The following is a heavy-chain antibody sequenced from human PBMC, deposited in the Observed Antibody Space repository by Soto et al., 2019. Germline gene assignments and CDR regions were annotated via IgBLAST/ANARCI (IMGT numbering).Heavy chain of an antibody. D-gene: IGHD3-3*01. CDR3: ARQYVLRFLEWSTYYYYYMDV. V-gene: IGHV1-8*01. J-gene: IGHJ6*03. CDR1: GYTFTSYD. CDR2: MNPNSGNT. Sequence: GASVKVSCKASGYTFTSYDINWVRQATGQGLEWMGWMNPNSGNTGYAQKFQGRVTMTRNTSISTAYMELSSLRSEDTAVYYCARQYVLRFLEWSTYYYYYMDVWGKGTTVTVSS.